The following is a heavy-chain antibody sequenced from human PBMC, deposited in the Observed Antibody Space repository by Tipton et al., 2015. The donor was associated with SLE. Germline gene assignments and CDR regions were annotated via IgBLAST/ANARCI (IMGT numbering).Heavy chain of an antibody. CDR3: ARGFLEMFDP. CDR2: IHYSGKT. Sequence: TLSLTCTVSGDSIDYHYWSWIRQTPGKGLEYIGFIHYSGKTDSHPSLKSRVTMSVDTSKNQFSLRLSSVTTADTAVYYCARGFLEMFDPWGPGTLVTVSS. J-gene: IGHJ5*02. CDR1: GDSIDYHY. V-gene: IGHV4-59*11. D-gene: IGHD3-3*01.